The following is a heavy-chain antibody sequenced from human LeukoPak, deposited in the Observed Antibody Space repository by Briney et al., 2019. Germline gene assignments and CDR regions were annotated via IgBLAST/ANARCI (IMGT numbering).Heavy chain of an antibody. D-gene: IGHD4-11*01. J-gene: IGHJ6*03. Sequence: ASVKVSCKVSGYTLTELSMHWVRQAPGKGLEWMGGFDPEDGGTIYAQKFQGRVTMTEDTSTDTAYMELSSLRSEDTAVYYCATVTTVTTSEYYYYYYMDVWGKGTTVTVSS. V-gene: IGHV1-24*01. CDR2: FDPEDGGT. CDR1: GYTLTELS. CDR3: ATVTTVTTSEYYYYYYMDV.